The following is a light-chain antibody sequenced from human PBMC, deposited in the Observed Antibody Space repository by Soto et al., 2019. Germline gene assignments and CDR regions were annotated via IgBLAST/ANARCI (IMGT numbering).Light chain of an antibody. Sequence: QSALTQPASVSGSPGQSITISCTGTSSDVGDYNYVSWYQHHPGKAPKLMIYEVSNRPSGVSNRFSGSKSGNTASLTISGLQAEDETDYYCSSYTGSSTLVFGGGTKVTVL. CDR2: EVS. V-gene: IGLV2-14*01. CDR3: SSYTGSSTLV. CDR1: SSDVGDYNY. J-gene: IGLJ3*02.